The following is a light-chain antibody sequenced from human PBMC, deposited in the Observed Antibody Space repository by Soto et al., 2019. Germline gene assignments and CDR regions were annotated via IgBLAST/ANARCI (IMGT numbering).Light chain of an antibody. CDR2: SNH. J-gene: IGLJ2*01. CDR3: SAWDDSLVVV. CDR1: SSNIGSNS. V-gene: IGLV1-44*01. Sequence: QSAVTQPPSASGTPGQTVTFSCSGSSSNIGSNSVNWFQHLPGAVPKLLIFSNHQRPSGVPDRFSGSKSGTSASLAISGLQPEDEADYYCSAWDDSLVVVFGGGTKLTVL.